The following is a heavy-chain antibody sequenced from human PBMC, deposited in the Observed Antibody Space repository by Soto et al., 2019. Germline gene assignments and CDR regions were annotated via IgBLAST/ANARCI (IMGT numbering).Heavy chain of an antibody. CDR2: ISYDGSNK. Sequence: QVQLVESGGGVVQPGRSLRLSCAASGFTFSSYAMHWVRQAPGKGLEWVAVISYDGSNKYYADSVKDRFTISRDNSKNTLYLQMNSLRAEDTAVYYCARDPDYGDYGTPDYWGQGTLVTVSS. CDR1: GFTFSSYA. J-gene: IGHJ4*02. CDR3: ARDPDYGDYGTPDY. V-gene: IGHV3-30-3*01. D-gene: IGHD4-17*01.